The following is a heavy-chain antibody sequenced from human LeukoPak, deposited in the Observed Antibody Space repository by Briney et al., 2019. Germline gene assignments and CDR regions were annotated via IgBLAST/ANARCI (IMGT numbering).Heavy chain of an antibody. CDR1: GFTFSSYS. CDR2: ISSSSSYI. D-gene: IGHD1-26*01. V-gene: IGHV3-21*01. J-gene: IGHJ4*02. CDR3: ARVKGERPRVWPRLKRYSGSYLDY. Sequence: KTGGSLRLSCAASGFTFSSYSMNWVRQAPGKGLEWVSSISSSSSYIYYADSVKGRFTISRDNAKNSLYLQMNSLRAEDTAVYYCARVKGERPRVWPRLKRYSGSYLDYWGQGTLVTVSS.